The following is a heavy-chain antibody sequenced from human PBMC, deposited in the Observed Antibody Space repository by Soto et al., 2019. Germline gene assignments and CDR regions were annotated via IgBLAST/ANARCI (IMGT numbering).Heavy chain of an antibody. CDR3: ARDQPSYYDFWSGHTDHTNWFDP. J-gene: IGHJ5*02. V-gene: IGHV1-18*01. CDR1: GYTFTSYG. D-gene: IGHD3-3*01. CDR2: ISAYNGNT. Sequence: ASVKVSCKASGYTFTSYGISWVRQAPGQGLEWMGWISAYNGNTNYAQKLQGRVTMTTDTSTSTAYMELRSLRSDDTAVYYCARDQPSYYDFWSGHTDHTNWFDPWGQGTLVTVSS.